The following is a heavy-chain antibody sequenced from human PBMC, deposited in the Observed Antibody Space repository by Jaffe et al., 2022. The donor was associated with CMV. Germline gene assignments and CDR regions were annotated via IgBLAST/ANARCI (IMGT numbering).Heavy chain of an antibody. J-gene: IGHJ2*01. Sequence: EVQLLESGGGLVQPGGSLRLSCAASGFTFSSYAMSWVRQAPGKGLEWVSAISGSGGSTYYADSVKGRFTISRDNSKNTLYLQMNSLRAEDTAVYYCAKSPTQWLASYWYFDLWGRGTLVTVSS. CDR1: GFTFSSYA. D-gene: IGHD6-19*01. V-gene: IGHV3-23*01. CDR3: AKSPTQWLASYWYFDL. CDR2: ISGSGGST.